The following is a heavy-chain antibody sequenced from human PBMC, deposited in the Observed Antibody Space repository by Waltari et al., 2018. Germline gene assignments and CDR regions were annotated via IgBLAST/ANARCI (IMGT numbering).Heavy chain of an antibody. CDR1: GFTFSSYW. D-gene: IGHD3-10*01. Sequence: EVQLVESGGGLVQPGGSLRLSCAASGFTFSSYWMHWVRQAPGKGLVWVSRINSDGSSTSYADSVKGRFTISRDNAKNTLYLQMNSLRAEDTAVYYCARLYGSGIGDAFDIWGQGTMVTVSS. V-gene: IGHV3-74*01. J-gene: IGHJ3*02. CDR2: INSDGSST. CDR3: ARLYGSGIGDAFDI.